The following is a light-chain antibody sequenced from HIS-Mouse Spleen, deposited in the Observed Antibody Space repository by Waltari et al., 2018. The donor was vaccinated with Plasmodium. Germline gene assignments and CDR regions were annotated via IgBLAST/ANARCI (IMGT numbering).Light chain of an antibody. J-gene: IGLJ3*02. V-gene: IGLV3-10*01. CDR2: GES. CDR1: ALSKKY. Sequence: SYELTQPPSVSVSPGQTARITCSGDALSKKYAYWYQQKSGQAPVLVIYGESKRPSGIPGRVSGSRSGTMATLTISGAQVEDEAEYYCYSTDSSGNHRVFGGGTKLTVL. CDR3: YSTDSSGNHRV.